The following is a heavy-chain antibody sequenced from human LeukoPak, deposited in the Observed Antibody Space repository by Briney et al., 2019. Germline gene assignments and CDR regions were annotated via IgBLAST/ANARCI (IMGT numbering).Heavy chain of an antibody. CDR1: GYSFTSYW. Sequence: ESLKISCKGSGYSFTSYWIGWVRQMPGKGLEWMGIIYPDDSDTRYSPSFQGQVTISADKSINTAYLQWSSLKASDTAMYYCARQYSSSFIDCWGQGTLVTVSS. D-gene: IGHD6-6*01. CDR3: ARQYSSSFIDC. J-gene: IGHJ4*02. CDR2: IYPDDSDT. V-gene: IGHV5-51*01.